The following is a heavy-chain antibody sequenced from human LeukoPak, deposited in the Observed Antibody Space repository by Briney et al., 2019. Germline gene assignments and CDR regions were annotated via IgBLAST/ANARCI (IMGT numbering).Heavy chain of an antibody. J-gene: IGHJ3*02. CDR1: GYTFNNYW. V-gene: IGHV5-51*01. D-gene: IGHD3-3*01. CDR3: ARHPSDFWSGYNDAFDI. CDR2: IYPGDSDT. Sequence: HGESLKISCEASGYTFNNYWIAWVRQMPGEGLEWMVIIYPGDSDTGYSPSFQGQVTISADKSISTAYLQWSSLKASDTAMYYCARHPSDFWSGYNDAFDIWGQGTMVTVSS.